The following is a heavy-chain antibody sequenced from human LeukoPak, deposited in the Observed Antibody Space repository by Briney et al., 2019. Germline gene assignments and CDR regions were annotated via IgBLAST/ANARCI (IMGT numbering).Heavy chain of an antibody. D-gene: IGHD3-22*01. V-gene: IGHV1-46*01. Sequence: ASVKVSCKASGYTFTSYYMHWVRQAPGQGLEWMGIINPSGGSTSYAQKFQGRVTMTRDMSTSTVYMELSSLRSEDTAVYYCARVFQDSSGFNWFDPWGQGTLVTVSS. J-gene: IGHJ5*02. CDR2: INPSGGST. CDR3: ARVFQDSSGFNWFDP. CDR1: GYTFTSYY.